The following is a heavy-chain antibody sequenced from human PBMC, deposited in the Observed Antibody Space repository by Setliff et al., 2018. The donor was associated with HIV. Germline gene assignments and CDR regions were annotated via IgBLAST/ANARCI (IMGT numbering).Heavy chain of an antibody. J-gene: IGHJ4*02. V-gene: IGHV1-2*02. CDR2: IIPKSGET. CDR3: ARVVDRDYDFWSAYEY. CDR1: GYSFRSYD. D-gene: IGHD3-3*01. Sequence: ASVKVSCKASGYSFRSYDLNWVRQAPGQGPEWMGWIIPKSGETSYAEKFRGRVTMTRDTSLSTAYMELSWLTSDDTAVYYCARVVDRDYDFWSAYEYWGQGTMVTVSS.